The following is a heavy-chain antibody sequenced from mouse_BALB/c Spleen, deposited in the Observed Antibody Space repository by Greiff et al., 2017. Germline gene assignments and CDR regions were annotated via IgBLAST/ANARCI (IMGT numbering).Heavy chain of an antibody. J-gene: IGHJ4*01. CDR3: TVHPYYAMDD. CDR1: GYTFTSYC. CDR2: INPSNGGT. V-gene: IGHV1S16*01. Sequence: QVQLQQPGAELVKPGASVKLSCTASGYTFTSYCMHWVKLRPGQGFEWIGEINPSNGGTNYNEKFKRKATLTVDKSSSTAYMQLSSLTSEDSAVYYGTVHPYYAMDDWGQGTSVTVSS.